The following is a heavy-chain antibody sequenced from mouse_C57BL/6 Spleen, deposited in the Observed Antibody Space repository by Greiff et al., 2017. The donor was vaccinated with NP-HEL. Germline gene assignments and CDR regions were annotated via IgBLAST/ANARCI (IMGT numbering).Heavy chain of an antibody. CDR3: ARVINLYAMDY. J-gene: IGHJ4*01. Sequence: EVQGVESGGGLVKPGGSLKLSCAASGFTFSSYAMSWVRQTPEKRLEWVATISDGGSYTYYPDNVKGRFTISRDNAKNNLYLQMSHLKSEDTAMYYCARVINLYAMDYWGQGTSVTVSS. CDR1: GFTFSSYA. CDR2: ISDGGSYT. V-gene: IGHV5-4*01.